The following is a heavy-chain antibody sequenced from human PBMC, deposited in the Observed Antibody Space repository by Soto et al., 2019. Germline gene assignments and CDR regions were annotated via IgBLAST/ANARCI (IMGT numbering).Heavy chain of an antibody. J-gene: IGHJ6*02. V-gene: IGHV4-30-4*01. D-gene: IGHD4-17*01. CDR1: GDSVSNGDYS. Sequence: KTSETLSLTCSVSGDSVSNGDYSWSWIRQPPGKGLEWIGYIYYIAGPYYNPSLQSRVTISMDTSKNQVSLNLTSVTAADTAVYFFSRDPYQDNGDSFYYYALDAWGPGLSVTVSS. CDR2: IYYIAGP. CDR3: SRDPYQDNGDSFYYYALDA.